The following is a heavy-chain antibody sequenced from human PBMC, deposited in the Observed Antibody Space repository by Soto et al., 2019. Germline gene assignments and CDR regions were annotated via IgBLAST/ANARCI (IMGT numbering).Heavy chain of an antibody. CDR2: ISTYNGNT. CDR1: GYTFTSYG. J-gene: IGHJ4*02. CDR3: ARSSTYYDLLAGYSRPYYFDY. Sequence: ASVKVSCKASGYTFTSYGISWVRQAPGQGLEWMGWISTYNGNTNYAQKLQGRVTMTTDTSTSTAYMELRSLRSDDTAVYYCARSSTYYDLLAGYSRPYYFDYWGQGTLVTVSS. V-gene: IGHV1-18*01. D-gene: IGHD3-9*01.